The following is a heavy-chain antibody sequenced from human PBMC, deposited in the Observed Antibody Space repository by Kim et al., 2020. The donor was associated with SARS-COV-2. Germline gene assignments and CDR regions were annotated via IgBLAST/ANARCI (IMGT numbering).Heavy chain of an antibody. CDR1: GFLVNSNY. Sequence: GGSLRLSCSASGFLVNSNYMTWVRQAPGKGQEWVSVMYAGGSAYYADSVKGRFTISRDLSRNMLFLEMNSLTVEDTGKYYCTKFDYWAQGTQVTVSS. V-gene: IGHV3-53*05. J-gene: IGHJ4*02. CDR3: TKFDY. CDR2: MYAGGSA.